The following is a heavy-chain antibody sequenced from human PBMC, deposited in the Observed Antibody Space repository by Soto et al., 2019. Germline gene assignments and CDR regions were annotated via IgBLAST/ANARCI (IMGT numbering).Heavy chain of an antibody. V-gene: IGHV3-23*01. CDR2: ISGSGGTS. CDR3: AKVKGCSLRIYAFHV. CDR1: GFIFSNYA. D-gene: IGHD2-15*01. Sequence: EVQLLESGGGLVQPGGSLRLSCAASGFIFSNYATSWVRQAPGKGLELVSAISGSGGTSSYADSVRGRFTISRDNSKNTLYLQMSSLRPEDTALYYCAKVKGCSLRIYAFHVWGQGTMVTVSS. J-gene: IGHJ3*01.